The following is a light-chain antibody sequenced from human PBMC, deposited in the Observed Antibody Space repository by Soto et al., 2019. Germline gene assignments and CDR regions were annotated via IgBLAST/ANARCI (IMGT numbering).Light chain of an antibody. CDR1: QSISSW. J-gene: IGKJ1*01. V-gene: IGKV1-5*03. CDR2: KAS. Sequence: DIQMTQSPSTLSASVGDRVTITCRASQSISSWLAWYQQKPGKAPKLLIYKASSLESGVPSRFSGSGSGTEFTLTISSMQPDDFANYYCQQYNSYSWTFGQGTKLDIK. CDR3: QQYNSYSWT.